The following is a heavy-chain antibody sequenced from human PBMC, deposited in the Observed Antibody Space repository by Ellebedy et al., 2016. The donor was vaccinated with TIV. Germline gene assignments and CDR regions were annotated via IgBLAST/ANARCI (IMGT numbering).Heavy chain of an antibody. CDR2: INHNGST. CDR3: GRSELVTILSYLDS. J-gene: IGHJ4*02. D-gene: IGHD5-24*01. CDR1: GGSFSVYY. Sequence: SETLSLXXAVYGGSFSVYYWNWIRQSPEKGLEWIGPINHNGSTNYNPSLKSRVTISVDPSKNQFSLRLRSVPAADTAVYYCGRSELVTILSYLDSWGQGSLVSVSS. V-gene: IGHV4-34*01.